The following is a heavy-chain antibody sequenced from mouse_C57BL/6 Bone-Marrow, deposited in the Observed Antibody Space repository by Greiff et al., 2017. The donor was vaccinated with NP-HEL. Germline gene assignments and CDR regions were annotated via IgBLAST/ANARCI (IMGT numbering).Heavy chain of an antibody. J-gene: IGHJ2*01. Sequence: DVQLVESGAELVRPGASVKLSCTASGFNIKDDYMHWVKQRPEQGLEWIGWIDPENGDTEYASKFQGKATITADTSSNTAYLQLSSLTSEDTAVYYCTTGAFDYWGQGTTLTVSS. CDR1: GFNIKDDY. V-gene: IGHV14-4*01. CDR2: IDPENGDT. CDR3: TTGAFDY.